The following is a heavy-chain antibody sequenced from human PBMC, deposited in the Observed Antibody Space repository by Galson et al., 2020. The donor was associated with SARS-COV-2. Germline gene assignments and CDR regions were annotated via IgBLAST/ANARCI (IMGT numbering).Heavy chain of an antibody. Sequence: SETLSLTCTVSGGSVSSGSYYWSWNRQPPGKGLEWIGYIYHTGTTNYNPSLNSRVTISVETPKNQFSLRLASVTAADTAVYYCARDRLVGGSDYWGQGIPVTVSS. D-gene: IGHD6-6*01. CDR2: IYHTGTT. CDR3: ARDRLVGGSDY. J-gene: IGHJ4*02. V-gene: IGHV4-61*01. CDR1: GGSVSSGSYY.